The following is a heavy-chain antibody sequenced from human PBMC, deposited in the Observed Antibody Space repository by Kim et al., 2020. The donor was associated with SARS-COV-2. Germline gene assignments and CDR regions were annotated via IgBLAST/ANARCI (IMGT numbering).Heavy chain of an antibody. CDR2: INPNSGGT. CDR3: ARDSDLTRGAFDI. D-gene: IGHD2-21*01. J-gene: IGHJ3*02. V-gene: IGHV1-2*06. CDR1: GYTFTGYY. Sequence: ASVKVSCKASGYTFTGYYMHWVRQAPGQGLEWMGRINPNSGGTNYAQKFQGRVTMTRDTSISTAYMELSRLRSDDTAVYYCARDSDLTRGAFDIWGQGTMVTVSS.